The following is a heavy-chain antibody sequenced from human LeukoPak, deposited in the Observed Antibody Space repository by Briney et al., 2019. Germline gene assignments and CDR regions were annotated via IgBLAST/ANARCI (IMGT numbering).Heavy chain of an antibody. Sequence: GGSLRLSCAASGFTFSRYWMTWVRQAPGKGLEWVANIKEDGGEEYYVDSVKGRFTISRDNAKNSLYLQMNSLRVEDTAVYYYARDHPMAVAGLIDYWGQGTLVTVST. CDR3: ARDHPMAVAGLIDY. CDR1: GFTFSRYW. CDR2: IKEDGGEE. D-gene: IGHD6-19*01. J-gene: IGHJ4*02. V-gene: IGHV3-7*01.